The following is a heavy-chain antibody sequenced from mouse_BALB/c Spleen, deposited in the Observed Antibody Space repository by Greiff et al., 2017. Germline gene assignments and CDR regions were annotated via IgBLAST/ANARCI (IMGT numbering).Heavy chain of an antibody. CDR1: GFSLTSYG. V-gene: IGHV2-9*02. CDR3: AREDRDSFAY. D-gene: IGHD2-14*01. J-gene: IGHJ3*01. CDR2: IWAGGST. Sequence: QVQLKESGPGLVAPSQSLSITCTVSGFSLTSYGVHWVRPPPGKGLEWLGVIWAGGSTNYNSALMSRLSISKDNSKSQVFLKMNSLQTDDTAMYYCAREDRDSFAYWGQGTLVTVSA.